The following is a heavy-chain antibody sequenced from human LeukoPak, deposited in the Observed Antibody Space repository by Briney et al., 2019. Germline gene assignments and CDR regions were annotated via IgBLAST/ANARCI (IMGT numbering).Heavy chain of an antibody. CDR3: ARQSVDFGVVTSFDY. CDR2: IIPIFGTA. CDR1: GYPFTTYG. D-gene: IGHD3-3*01. J-gene: IGHJ4*02. Sequence: ASVKVSCKASGYPFTTYGINWVRQAPGQGLEWMGGIIPIFGTANYAQKFQGRVTIAADESTSTAYMELSSLRSEDTAVYYCARQSVDFGVVTSFDYWGQGTLVTVSS. V-gene: IGHV1-69*13.